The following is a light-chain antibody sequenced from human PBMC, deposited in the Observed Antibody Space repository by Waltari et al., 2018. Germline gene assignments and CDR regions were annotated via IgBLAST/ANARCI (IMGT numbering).Light chain of an antibody. CDR2: WAS. J-gene: IGKJ4*01. Sequence: DIVITQSPDSLAVSLGERATIHCRSSQIVLDNSNNKSYLAWDQQQSGHPPKLLIYWASTRRSGVPVRFSGSGSGSDYTLTISSLQAEDESVYYCQQYYSAPLTFGGGTKVEIK. V-gene: IGKV4-1*01. CDR3: QQYYSAPLT. CDR1: QIVLDNSNNKSY.